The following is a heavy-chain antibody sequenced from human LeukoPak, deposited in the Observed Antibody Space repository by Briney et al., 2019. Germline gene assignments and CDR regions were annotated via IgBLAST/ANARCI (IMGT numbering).Heavy chain of an antibody. D-gene: IGHD6-13*01. CDR2: INHSGST. J-gene: IGHJ4*02. V-gene: IGHV4-34*01. CDR3: ACRIAADPLDY. Sequence: SETLSLTCAVYGGSFSGYYWSWIRQPPGKGLEWIGEINHSGSTNYNPSLKSRVTISVDTSKNQFSLKLSSVTAADTAVYYCACRIAADPLDYWGQGTLVTVSS. CDR1: GGSFSGYY.